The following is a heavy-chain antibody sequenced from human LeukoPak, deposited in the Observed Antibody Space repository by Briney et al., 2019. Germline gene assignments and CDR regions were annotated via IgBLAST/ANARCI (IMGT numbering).Heavy chain of an antibody. CDR1: GFIFSTYS. V-gene: IGHV3-30-3*01. CDR3: ARDKPSYSSSWSLYYFDY. D-gene: IGHD6-13*01. J-gene: IGHJ4*02. Sequence: GGSLSLSCEASGFIFSTYSMHWVRQAPGKGLEWVAVISYDGSNKYYADSVKGRFTISRDNSKNTLYLQMNSLRAEDTAVYYCARDKPSYSSSWSLYYFDYWGQGTLVTVSS. CDR2: ISYDGSNK.